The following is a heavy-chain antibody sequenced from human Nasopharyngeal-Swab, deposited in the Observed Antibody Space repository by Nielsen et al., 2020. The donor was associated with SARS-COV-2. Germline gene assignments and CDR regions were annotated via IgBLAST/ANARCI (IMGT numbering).Heavy chain of an antibody. CDR2: ISYDGSNK. V-gene: IGHV3-30-3*01. Sequence: GGSLRLSCAASGFTFSNYAMHWVRQGAGKGLEWVAVISYDGSNKYYADSVKGRFTISRDNSKNTLFLQMNSLRAEDTAVYYCARAPFPYYYMDVWGKGTTVTVSS. CDR3: ARAPFPYYYMDV. D-gene: IGHD2/OR15-2a*01. J-gene: IGHJ6*03. CDR1: GFTFSNYA.